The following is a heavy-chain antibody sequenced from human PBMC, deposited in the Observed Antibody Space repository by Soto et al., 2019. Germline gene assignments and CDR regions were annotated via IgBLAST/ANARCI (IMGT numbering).Heavy chain of an antibody. Sequence: SETLSLTCAVYGGSFSGYYWSWIRQPPGKGLEWIGEINHSGSTNYNPSLKSRVTISVDTSKNQFSLKLSSVTAADTAVYYCARGHDYGYWGVMFDPWGQGTLVTVSS. D-gene: IGHD5-18*01. CDR1: GGSFSGYY. CDR3: ARGHDYGYWGVMFDP. V-gene: IGHV4-34*01. J-gene: IGHJ5*02. CDR2: INHSGST.